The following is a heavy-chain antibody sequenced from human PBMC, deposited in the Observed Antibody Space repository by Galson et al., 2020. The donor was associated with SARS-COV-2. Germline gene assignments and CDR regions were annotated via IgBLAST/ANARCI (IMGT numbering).Heavy chain of an antibody. CDR2: IYYSGST. J-gene: IGHJ5*02. CDR3: ARHQGASADADSPVLAICGVVIRGWFDP. Sequence: SETLSLTCTVSGGSINNSSYYWGWIRQPPGKGLEWLGSIYYSGSTYYNPSLKSRVTISVDTSKNQFSLKLSSVTAADTAVYYCARHQGASADADSPVLAICGVVIRGWFDPWGQGTLVTVSS. D-gene: IGHD3-3*01. V-gene: IGHV4-39*01. CDR1: GGSINNSSYY.